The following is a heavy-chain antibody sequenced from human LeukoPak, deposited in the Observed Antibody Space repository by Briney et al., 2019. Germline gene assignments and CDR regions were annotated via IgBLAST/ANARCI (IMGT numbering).Heavy chain of an antibody. J-gene: IGHJ3*02. CDR1: GGSFSGYY. CDR2: VNHSGST. V-gene: IGHV4-34*01. Sequence: SETLSLTCAVYGGSFSGYYWSWIRQPPGKGLEWIGEVNHSGSTNYNPSLKSRVTISVDTSKNQFSLKLSSVTAADTAVYYCARRANWGHDAFDIWGQGTMVTVSS. D-gene: IGHD7-27*01. CDR3: ARRANWGHDAFDI.